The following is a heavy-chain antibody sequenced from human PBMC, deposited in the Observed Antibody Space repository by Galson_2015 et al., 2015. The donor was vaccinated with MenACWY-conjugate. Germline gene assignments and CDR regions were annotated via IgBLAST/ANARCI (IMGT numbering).Heavy chain of an antibody. V-gene: IGHV3-33*01. D-gene: IGHD2-2*01. CDR2: IWSDGSNK. Sequence: SLRLSCAASGFTFRSYGMHWVRQAPGKGLEWVAVIWSDGSNKYSADSVKGRFTISRDNSKNTLYLQMNSLRAEDTSVYYCARDYCSSTSCYFDYWGQGTLVTVSS. CDR1: GFTFRSYG. CDR3: ARDYCSSTSCYFDY. J-gene: IGHJ4*02.